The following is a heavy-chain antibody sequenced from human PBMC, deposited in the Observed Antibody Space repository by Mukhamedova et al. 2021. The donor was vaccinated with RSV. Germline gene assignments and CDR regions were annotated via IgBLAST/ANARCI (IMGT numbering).Heavy chain of an antibody. CDR3: ARGEGPYCSSTSCYNPQLDY. CDR2: IYYSGST. V-gene: IGHV4-59*09. D-gene: IGHD2-2*02. J-gene: IGHJ4*02. Sequence: EWIGYIYYSGSTNYNPSLKSRVTISVDTSKNQFSLKLSSVIAADTAVYYCARGEGPYCSSTSCYNPQLDYWGQGTLVTGSS.